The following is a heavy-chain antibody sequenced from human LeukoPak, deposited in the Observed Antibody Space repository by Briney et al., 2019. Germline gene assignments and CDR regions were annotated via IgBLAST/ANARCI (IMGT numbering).Heavy chain of an antibody. D-gene: IGHD4-11*01. J-gene: IGHJ4*02. CDR2: IESKTDGGST. V-gene: IGHV3-15*04. Sequence: GGSLRLSCAASGFTFSKAWMSWVRQAPGKGLEWVSRIESKTDGGSTYYAAPVKGRFIISRDDSKHTLYLQMNSLKTEDTAVYYCAKGDHMTTVVYFDYWGQGTLVTVSS. CDR1: GFTFSKAW. CDR3: AKGDHMTTVVYFDY.